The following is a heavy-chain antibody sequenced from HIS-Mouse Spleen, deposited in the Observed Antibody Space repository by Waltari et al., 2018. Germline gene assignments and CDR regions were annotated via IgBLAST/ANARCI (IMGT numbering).Heavy chain of an antibody. V-gene: IGHV4-34*01. Sequence: QVQLQQWGAGLLKPSETLSLTCAVYGGSFSGYYWSWIRQPPGKVLEWIGEINHSGRTNYNPSLKSRVTISVDTSKNQFSLKLSSVTAADTAVYYCAGYNWNYGTDYWGQGTLVTVSS. CDR1: GGSFSGYY. CDR2: INHSGRT. J-gene: IGHJ4*02. D-gene: IGHD1-7*01. CDR3: AGYNWNYGTDY.